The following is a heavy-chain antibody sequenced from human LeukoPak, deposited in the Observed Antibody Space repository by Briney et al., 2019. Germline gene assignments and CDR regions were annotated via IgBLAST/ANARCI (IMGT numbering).Heavy chain of an antibody. CDR1: GFTFDDYA. CDR3: ARGRSGSGSYPDY. V-gene: IGHV3-9*01. CDR2: ISWNSDYI. J-gene: IGHJ4*02. D-gene: IGHD3-10*01. Sequence: SGGSLRLSCAASGFTFDDYAMHWVRQAPGKGLEWVSGISWNSDYIGYADSVKGRFTISRDNAKNSLYLEMHTLRAEDTALYYCARGRSGSGSYPDYWGQGTLVTVSS.